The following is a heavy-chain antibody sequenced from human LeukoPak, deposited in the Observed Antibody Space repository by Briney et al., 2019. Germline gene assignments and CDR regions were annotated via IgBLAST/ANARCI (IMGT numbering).Heavy chain of an antibody. CDR1: GFTFSRCT. CDR2: ISGSTTYI. D-gene: IGHD3-22*01. CDR3: AIDPDYYDSSGGS. J-gene: IGHJ5*02. V-gene: IGHV3-21*01. Sequence: GGSLRLSCAASGFTFSRCTMNWVRQAPGKGLEWVSSISGSTTYIYYADSVRGRFTISRDNAMNSLYLQINSLRAEDTALYYCAIDPDYYDSSGGSWGQGTLVTVSS.